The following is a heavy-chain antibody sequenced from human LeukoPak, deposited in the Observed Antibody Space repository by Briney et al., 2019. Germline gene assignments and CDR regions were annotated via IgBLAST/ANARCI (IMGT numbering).Heavy chain of an antibody. J-gene: IGHJ4*02. CDR1: GFTFTDYY. Sequence: PGGSLRLSCAASGFTFTDYYMSWIRQAPGKGLEWLSYISSGSSDTNYADSVKGRFTISRDNAKKSLYLQMNSLRAEDTAVYYCAKGASWSDYWGQGTLVSVSS. D-gene: IGHD6-13*01. V-gene: IGHV3-11*05. CDR2: ISSGSSDT. CDR3: AKGASWSDY.